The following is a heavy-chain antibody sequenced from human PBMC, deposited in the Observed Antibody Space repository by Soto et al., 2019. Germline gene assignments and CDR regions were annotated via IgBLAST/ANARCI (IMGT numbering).Heavy chain of an antibody. CDR2: TNPNTGDT. V-gene: IGHV1-8*01. J-gene: IGHJ3*02. CDR1: GYMFTSYD. D-gene: IGHD2-15*01. CDR3: TSSRNNLATQYI. Sequence: ASVKVSCKASGYMFTSYDLNWVRQASGQGLEWMGWTNPNTGDTGYAQKFQGRVTMTMDASISTAYLEVSSLRSEDTAVYCCTSSRNNLATQYIWGQGTMLTVSS.